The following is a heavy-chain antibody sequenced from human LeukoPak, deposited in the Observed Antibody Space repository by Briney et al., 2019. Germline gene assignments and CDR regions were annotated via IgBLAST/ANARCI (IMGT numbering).Heavy chain of an antibody. D-gene: IGHD3-22*01. CDR1: GYTLTELS. V-gene: IGHV1-24*01. CDR3: AISGYYDSSGYFSFDY. Sequence: ASVKVSCKVSGYTLTELSMHWVRQAPGKGLEWMGGFDPEDGETIYAQKFQGRVTMTEDTSTDTAYMELSSLRSEDTAVYYCAISGYYDSSGYFSFDYWGQGTLVTVSS. J-gene: IGHJ4*02. CDR2: FDPEDGET.